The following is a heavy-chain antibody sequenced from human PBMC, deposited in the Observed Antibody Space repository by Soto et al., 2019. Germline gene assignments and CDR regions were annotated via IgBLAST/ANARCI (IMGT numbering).Heavy chain of an antibody. Sequence: ASVKVSCKASGYTFTSYYMHWVRQAPGQGLEWMGIINPSGGSTSYAQKFQGRVTMTRDTSTSTVYMELSSLRSEDTAVYYCARDRRGATRENYYRMDVWGQGTTVTVSS. J-gene: IGHJ6*02. CDR1: GYTFTSYY. D-gene: IGHD1-26*01. CDR2: INPSGGST. CDR3: ARDRRGATRENYYRMDV. V-gene: IGHV1-46*01.